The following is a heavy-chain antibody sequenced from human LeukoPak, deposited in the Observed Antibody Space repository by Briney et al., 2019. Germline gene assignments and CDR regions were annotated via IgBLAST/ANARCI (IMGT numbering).Heavy chain of an antibody. Sequence: GGSLRLSCAASGFTISHYWMSWVRQAPGKGLEWVANIKQDGSERNYVDSVRGRFIISRDDAKNSLYLQMNSLRAEDTAVYYCARDLYSGSYYGNYWGQGTLVTVSS. CDR3: ARDLYSGSYYGNY. CDR1: GFTISHYW. CDR2: IKQDGSER. J-gene: IGHJ4*02. D-gene: IGHD1-26*01. V-gene: IGHV3-7*01.